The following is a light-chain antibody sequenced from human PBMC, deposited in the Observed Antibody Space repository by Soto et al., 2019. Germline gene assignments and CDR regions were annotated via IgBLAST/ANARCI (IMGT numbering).Light chain of an antibody. J-gene: IGLJ1*01. CDR2: DVG. Sequence: QSALTQPASVSGSPGQSITISCTGTSSDVGGYNYVSWYQQHPGKAPKLMIYDVGNRPSGVSNRFSGSKSDNTASLTISGLQAEDEADYYCSSYTSSSILFGTGTKVTVL. CDR3: SSYTSSSIL. V-gene: IGLV2-14*01. CDR1: SSDVGGYNY.